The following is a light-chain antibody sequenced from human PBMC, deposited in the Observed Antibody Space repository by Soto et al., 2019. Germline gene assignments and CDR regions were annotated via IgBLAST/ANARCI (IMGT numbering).Light chain of an antibody. CDR3: QQSYSTPRT. V-gene: IGKV1-39*01. J-gene: IGKJ1*01. Sequence: PMTQSPATLSVSVGDRVTITCRASQSISSYLNWYQQKPGKAPKLLIFAASSLHSGVPSGFSGSGSGTDFTLTISSLQREDFATYYCQQSYSTPRTFGQGTKVDIK. CDR2: AAS. CDR1: QSISSY.